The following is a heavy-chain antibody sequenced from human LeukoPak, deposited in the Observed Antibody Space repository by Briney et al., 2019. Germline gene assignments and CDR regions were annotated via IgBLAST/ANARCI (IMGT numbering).Heavy chain of an antibody. CDR3: ARSARY. J-gene: IGHJ4*02. V-gene: IGHV1-2*02. Sequence: ASVKLSCKASGYTFNDYYLHWVRQAPGQGLEWMGWINPNSGDTNYAQKFQGRVTMTRDTSVSTAYMELTRLRSDDTAVYYCARSARYWGQGTLVTVSS. CDR2: INPNSGDT. CDR1: GYTFNDYY. D-gene: IGHD3-16*02.